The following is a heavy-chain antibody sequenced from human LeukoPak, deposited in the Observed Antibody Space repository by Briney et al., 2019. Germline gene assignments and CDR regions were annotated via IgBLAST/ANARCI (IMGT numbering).Heavy chain of an antibody. V-gene: IGHV1-8*03. CDR3: VRAVASGEYDFWSGYPDAFDI. CDR2: MNPNSGNT. Sequence: ASVKVSCKASGYTFTSYDINWVRQATGQGLEWMGWMNPNSGNTGYAQKFQGRVTITRNTSISTAYMELSSLRSEDTAVYYCVRAVASGEYDFWSGYPDAFDIWGQGTMVTVSS. CDR1: GYTFTSYD. D-gene: IGHD3-3*01. J-gene: IGHJ3*02.